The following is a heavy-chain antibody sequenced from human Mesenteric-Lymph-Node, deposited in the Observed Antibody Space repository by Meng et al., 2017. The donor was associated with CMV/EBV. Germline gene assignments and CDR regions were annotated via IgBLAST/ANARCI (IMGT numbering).Heavy chain of an antibody. CDR3: ARFPLAATDY. V-gene: IGHV5-51*01. Sequence: KVSCKGSGYSFSSYWIGWVRHMPGKGLEWMGIIYPGDSDTRYSPSFQGQVTISADKSISTAYLQWSSLKASDTAMYYCARFPLAATDYWGQGTLVTVSS. CDR1: GYSFSSYW. CDR2: IYPGDSDT. D-gene: IGHD6-6*01. J-gene: IGHJ4*02.